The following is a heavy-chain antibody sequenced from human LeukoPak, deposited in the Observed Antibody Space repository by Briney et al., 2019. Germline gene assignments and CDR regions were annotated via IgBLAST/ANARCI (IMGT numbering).Heavy chain of an antibody. V-gene: IGHV3-48*04. Sequence: PGGSLRLSCAASGFSFSIYRMNWVRQAPGKGLEWISYIHLSGTPIHYADPVKGRFSISRDNVNNALFLQMDNLRVEDTAVYYCAPQPYFDWLLAVSWGQGTLVTVSS. J-gene: IGHJ4*02. CDR2: IHLSGTPI. CDR1: GFSFSIYR. CDR3: APQPYFDWLLAVS. D-gene: IGHD3-9*01.